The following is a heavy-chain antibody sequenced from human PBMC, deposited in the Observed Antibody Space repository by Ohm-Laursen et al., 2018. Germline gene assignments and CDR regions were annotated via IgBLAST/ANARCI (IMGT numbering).Heavy chain of an antibody. CDR3: ARAPRVGLSMVREVITPIDY. V-gene: IGHV4-61*01. D-gene: IGHD3-10*01. J-gene: IGHJ4*02. CDR2: ISVSGIT. CDR1: GDSVSSGLYY. Sequence: SETLSLTCAVSGDSVSSGLYYWSWIRQPPGKGLEWIGYISVSGITNYNPSLKSRVTISVDTSKNHLSLMLTSVTVADTAVYYCARAPRVGLSMVREVITPIDYWGQGTLVTVSS.